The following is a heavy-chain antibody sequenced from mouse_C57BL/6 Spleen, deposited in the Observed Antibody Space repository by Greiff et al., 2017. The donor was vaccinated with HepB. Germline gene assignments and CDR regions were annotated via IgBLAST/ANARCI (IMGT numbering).Heavy chain of an antibody. D-gene: IGHD2-5*01. J-gene: IGHJ3*01. V-gene: IGHV1-80*01. Sequence: VQLQQSGAELVKPGASVKISCKASGYAFSSYWMNWVKQRPGKGLEWIGQIYPGDGDTNYNGKFKGKATLTADKSSSTAYMQLSSLTSEESAVYFWERAKDYSNYEGWEYWGQGTLGTVAA. CDR1: GYAFSSYW. CDR3: ERAKDYSNYEGWEY. CDR2: IYPGDGDT.